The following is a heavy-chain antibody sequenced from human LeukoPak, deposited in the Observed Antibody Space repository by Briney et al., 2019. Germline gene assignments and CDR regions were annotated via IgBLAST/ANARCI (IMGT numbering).Heavy chain of an antibody. V-gene: IGHV3-9*01. CDR2: ISWNSGSI. CDR1: GFTFSDYW. CDR3: AKDISSFGYYYGSGSPFDY. Sequence: GGSLRLSCAASGFTFSDYWIHWVRLTPGKGLEWVSGISWNSGSIGYADSVKGRFTISRDNAKNSLYLQMNSLRAEDTALYYCAKDISSFGYYYGSGSPFDYWGQGTLVTVSS. D-gene: IGHD3-10*01. J-gene: IGHJ4*02.